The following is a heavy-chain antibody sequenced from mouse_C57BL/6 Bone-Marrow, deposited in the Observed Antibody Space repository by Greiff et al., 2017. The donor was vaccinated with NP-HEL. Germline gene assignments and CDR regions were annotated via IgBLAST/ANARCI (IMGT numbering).Heavy chain of an antibody. CDR1: GYTFTDYC. Sequence: EVQLQQSGPELVKPGASVKISCKASGYTFTDYCMNWVRQSHGKSLEWIGDINPNNGGSSYNQRFKGKATLTVDKSSSTAYMELRSLTSEDSAVYNCEREYYGSGWYLDVWGRGTTVTVTA. V-gene: IGHV1-26*01. J-gene: IGHJ1*03. CDR3: EREYYGSGWYLDV. CDR2: INPNNGGS. D-gene: IGHD1-1*01.